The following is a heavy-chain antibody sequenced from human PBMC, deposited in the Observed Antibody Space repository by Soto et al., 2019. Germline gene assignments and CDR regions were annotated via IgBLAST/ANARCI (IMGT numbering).Heavy chain of an antibody. Sequence: QLQLQESGPGLVKPSETLSLTCTVSGGSIGSSSNYWAWIRQPPGKGLEWIGSIYYSGLTYYNPTLKTRVPISGGTSKTQFALRLSSVTAADTAVYYCARQNSDSAGYYVFDSWGQGTLVTVSS. D-gene: IGHD3-22*01. CDR1: GGSIGSSSNY. CDR2: IYYSGLT. J-gene: IGHJ4*02. CDR3: ARQNSDSAGYYVFDS. V-gene: IGHV4-39*01.